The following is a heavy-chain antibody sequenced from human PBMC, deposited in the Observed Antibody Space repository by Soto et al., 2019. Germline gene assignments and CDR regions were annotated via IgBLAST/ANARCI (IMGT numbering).Heavy chain of an antibody. D-gene: IGHD2-2*01. V-gene: IGHV3-23*01. J-gene: IGHJ6*02. CDR2: ISGSGGST. Sequence: PGGSLRLSCAASGFIFTRYSMNWVRQAPGKGLEWVSAISGSGGSTYYADSVKGRFTISRDNSKNTLYLQMNSLRAEDTAVYYCAKDLYGVVPAANFYYYYGMDVWGQGTTVTVSS. CDR3: AKDLYGVVPAANFYYYYGMDV. CDR1: GFIFTRYS.